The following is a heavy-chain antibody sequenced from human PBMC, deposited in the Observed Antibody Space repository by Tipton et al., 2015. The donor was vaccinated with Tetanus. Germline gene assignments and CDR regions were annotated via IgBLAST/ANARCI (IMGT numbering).Heavy chain of an antibody. CDR1: GVSMRNGGFS. D-gene: IGHD4-11*01. CDR3: ARAPYSSPGKYYFDY. CDR2: IYHTGGS. Sequence: LRLSCAVSGVSMRNGGFSRSWIRQPPGKGLEWIGYIYHTGGSYYNPSLKSRVTMSVDLSKNQFSLKLSSVTAADTAVYYCARAPYSSPGKYYFDYWGQGTLVTVSS. J-gene: IGHJ4*02. V-gene: IGHV4-30-2*01.